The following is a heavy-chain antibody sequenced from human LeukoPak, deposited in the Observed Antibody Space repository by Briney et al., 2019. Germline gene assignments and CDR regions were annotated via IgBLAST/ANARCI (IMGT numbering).Heavy chain of an antibody. V-gene: IGHV3-48*03. CDR2: ISSSGSTI. CDR1: GFTFSSYE. D-gene: IGHD3-22*01. Sequence: GGSLRLSCAASGFTFSSYEMNWVRQAPGKGLEWVSYISSSGSTIYYADSVKGRFTISRDNAKNSLYLQMNSLRAEDTAVYYCARLTYYYDSSGYYSDYWGQGTLVTVSS. CDR3: ARLTYYYDSSGYYSDY. J-gene: IGHJ4*02.